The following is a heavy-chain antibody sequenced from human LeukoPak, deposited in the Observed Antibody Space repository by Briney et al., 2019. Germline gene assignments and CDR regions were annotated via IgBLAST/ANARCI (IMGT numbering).Heavy chain of an antibody. D-gene: IGHD3-3*01. V-gene: IGHV3-21*01. CDR2: ITSSSDYI. J-gene: IGHJ6*03. CDR3: ARGAGSGQHTYYYYMDV. Sequence: GGSLRLSCAASGFTFSSYSMNWVRQAPGKGLEWVSSITSSSDYIYYADSVEARFTISIDNAKNSLYLQMNSLRAEDTAVYYCARGAGSGQHTYYYYMDVWGKGTTVTVSS. CDR1: GFTFSSYS.